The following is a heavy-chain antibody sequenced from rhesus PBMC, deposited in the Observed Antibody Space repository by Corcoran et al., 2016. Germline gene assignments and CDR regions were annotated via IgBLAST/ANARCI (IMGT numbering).Heavy chain of an antibody. V-gene: IGHV4S10*01. Sequence: QVQLQESGPGVVKPSETLSLTCAVSGGSISDSYRWSWIRQPPGKGLEWIGYIYGSSTSTNPNPSLNSRVTISKDTSKNQFSLKLSSVTAADTAVYYCARAGSWKSFDYWGQGVLVTVSS. CDR2: IYGSSTST. J-gene: IGHJ4*01. D-gene: IGHD1-1-1*01. CDR3: ARAGSWKSFDY. CDR1: GGSISDSYR.